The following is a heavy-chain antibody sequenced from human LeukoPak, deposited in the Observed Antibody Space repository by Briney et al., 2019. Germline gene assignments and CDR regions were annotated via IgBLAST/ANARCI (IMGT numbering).Heavy chain of an antibody. D-gene: IGHD3-9*01. CDR3: ARAVYSVWYETIGYYNY. V-gene: IGHV3-7*04. CDR2: INQDGSET. CDR1: GFTVSSNY. J-gene: IGHJ4*02. Sequence: QAGGSLRLSCAASGFTVSSNYMSWVRQAPGKGLEWVANINQDGSETYSVDSVKGRFTISRDNARNSLFLQMSNLRAEDTAVYYCARAVYSVWYETIGYYNYWGQGTLVTVSS.